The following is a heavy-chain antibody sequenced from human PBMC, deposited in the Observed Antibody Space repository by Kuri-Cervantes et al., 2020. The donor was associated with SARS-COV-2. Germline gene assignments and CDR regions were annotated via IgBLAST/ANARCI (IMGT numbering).Heavy chain of an antibody. CDR3: AREGQPHYYYYYMDV. D-gene: IGHD6-13*01. J-gene: IGHJ6*03. CDR1: GYTLTELS. Sequence: ASVKVSCKVSGYTLTELSMHWVRQAPGKGLEWMGGFDPEDGETIYAQKFQGRVTMTTDTSTSTAYMELRSLRSDDTAVYYCAREGQPHYYYYYMDVWGKGTTVTVSS. V-gene: IGHV1-24*01. CDR2: FDPEDGET.